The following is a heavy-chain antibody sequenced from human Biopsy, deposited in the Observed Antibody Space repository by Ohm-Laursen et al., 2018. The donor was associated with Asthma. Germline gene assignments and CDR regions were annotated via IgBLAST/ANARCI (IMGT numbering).Heavy chain of an antibody. D-gene: IGHD1-26*01. Sequence: SLRLSCAAPGVTFDDYAMHWVRQAPGKGLEWVSGISWNSGSIGYADSVKGRFTISRDNAKNSLYLQMNSLRAEDTALYYCAKGEWELLEANFDYWGQGTLVTVSS. CDR3: AKGEWELLEANFDY. CDR2: ISWNSGSI. V-gene: IGHV3-9*01. CDR1: GVTFDDYA. J-gene: IGHJ4*02.